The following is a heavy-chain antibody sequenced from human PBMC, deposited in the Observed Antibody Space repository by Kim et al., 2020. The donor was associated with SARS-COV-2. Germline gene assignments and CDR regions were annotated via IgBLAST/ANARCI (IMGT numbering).Heavy chain of an antibody. V-gene: IGHV1-46*01. Sequence: SYPQKFKGRVTMTRDTSTSTVFMELGSLTSEDTAVYYCVGERARAQYFDLWGRGTLVTVSS. J-gene: IGHJ2*01. CDR3: VGERARAQYFDL.